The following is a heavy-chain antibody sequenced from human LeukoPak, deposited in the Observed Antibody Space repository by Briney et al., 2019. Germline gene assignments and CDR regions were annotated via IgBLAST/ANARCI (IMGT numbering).Heavy chain of an antibody. CDR3: ARVRYSSGWYKAFDY. Sequence: SETLSLTCAVYGGSLSGYYWSWIRQPPGKGLEWIGEINHSGSTNYNPSLKSRVTISVDTSKNQFSLKLSSVTAADTAVYYCARVRYSSGWYKAFDYWGQGTPVTVSS. J-gene: IGHJ4*02. V-gene: IGHV4-34*01. D-gene: IGHD6-19*01. CDR2: INHSGST. CDR1: GGSLSGYY.